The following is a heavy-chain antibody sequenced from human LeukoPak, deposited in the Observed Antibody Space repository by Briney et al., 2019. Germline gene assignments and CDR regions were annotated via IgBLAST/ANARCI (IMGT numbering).Heavy chain of an antibody. Sequence: PGGSLRLSCAASGSTFSSYEMNWVRQAPGKGLEWVSYISSSGTTIYYADSLKGRFTISRDNAENSVYLQMNSLRAEDTAVCYCARPYYYASGSSYFDYWGQGTLVTVSS. J-gene: IGHJ4*02. CDR3: ARPYYYASGSSYFDY. V-gene: IGHV3-48*03. D-gene: IGHD3-10*01. CDR1: GSTFSSYE. CDR2: ISSSGTTI.